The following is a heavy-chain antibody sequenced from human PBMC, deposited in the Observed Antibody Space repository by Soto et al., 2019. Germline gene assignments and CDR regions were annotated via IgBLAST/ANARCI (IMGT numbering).Heavy chain of an antibody. V-gene: IGHV3-23*01. J-gene: IGHJ5*01. CDR1: GFTFSSYG. CDR3: ARCSAYSDYDLES. Sequence: GGSLRLSCAASGFTFSSYGMHWVRQAPGKGLEWVSGVSGTGGSAYYADSVKGRFTISRDKATNTLYLHMNSLSAEDTAVYYCARCSAYSDYDLESWGQGTLVTVSS. D-gene: IGHD4-17*01. CDR2: VSGTGGSA.